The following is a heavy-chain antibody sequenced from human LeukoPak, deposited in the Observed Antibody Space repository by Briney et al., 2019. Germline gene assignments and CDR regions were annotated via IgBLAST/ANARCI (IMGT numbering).Heavy chain of an antibody. CDR3: ASSYYDILTGYPLAFDY. Sequence: PSETLSLTCTVSGGSISSYYWSWIRQPPGKGLEWIGYIYYSGSTNYNPSLKSRVTISVDTSKNQFSLKLSSVTAADTAVYYCASSYYDILTGYPLAFDYWGQGTLVTVSS. CDR2: IYYSGST. J-gene: IGHJ4*02. D-gene: IGHD3-9*01. CDR1: GGSISSYY. V-gene: IGHV4-59*01.